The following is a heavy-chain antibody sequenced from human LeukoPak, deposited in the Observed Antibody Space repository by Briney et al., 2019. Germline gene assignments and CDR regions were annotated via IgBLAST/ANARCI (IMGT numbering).Heavy chain of an antibody. Sequence: ASVKVSCKASGCTFTDYYLHWLRQAPGQGLEWMGWIHPNSGGTNYAQNFQGRVTMTRDTSITTAYMELSRLTSDDTAVYYCASLAHFDGSTDYPDFWGQGTLVTVSS. V-gene: IGHV1-2*02. CDR2: IHPNSGGT. D-gene: IGHD3-16*01. CDR3: ASLAHFDGSTDYPDF. CDR1: GCTFTDYY. J-gene: IGHJ4*02.